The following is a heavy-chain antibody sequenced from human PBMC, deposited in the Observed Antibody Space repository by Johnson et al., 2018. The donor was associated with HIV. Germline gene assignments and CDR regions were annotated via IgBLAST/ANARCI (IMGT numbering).Heavy chain of an antibody. CDR1: GFTVSSNY. CDR2: VYSGGNT. J-gene: IGHJ3*02. D-gene: IGHD3-10*01. CDR3: ARVRSALRLAFDI. Sequence: VQLVESGGGLVQPGGSLRLSCAASGFTVSSNYMSWVRQAPEMGLVWVSIVYSGGNTYYADSVRGRFTISRDHAKNTLFLQMDSLRPEDTAVYYCARVRSALRLAFDIWGQGTMVTVSS. V-gene: IGHV3-66*02.